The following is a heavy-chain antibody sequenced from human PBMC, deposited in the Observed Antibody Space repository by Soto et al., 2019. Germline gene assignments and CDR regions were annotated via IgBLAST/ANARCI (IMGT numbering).Heavy chain of an antibody. Sequence: QLQLQESGPGLVKPSETLSLTCTVSGGSISSSSYYWGWIRQPPGKGLEWIATIYYSGSTYYNPSPKSRVTISVDTSKNQFSLKLSSVTAADTAVYYCARRASGSYSDYWGQGTLVTVSS. D-gene: IGHD3-10*01. CDR2: IYYSGST. CDR3: ARRASGSYSDY. V-gene: IGHV4-39*01. CDR1: GGSISSSSYY. J-gene: IGHJ4*02.